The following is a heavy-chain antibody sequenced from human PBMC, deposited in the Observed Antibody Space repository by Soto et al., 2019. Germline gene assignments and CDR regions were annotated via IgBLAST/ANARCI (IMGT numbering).Heavy chain of an antibody. Sequence: SETLSLTCTVSGGSISSSSYYWGWIRQPPGKGLEWIGSIYYSGSTYYNPSLKSRVTISVDTSKNQFSLKLSSVTAADTAVYYCTLTYYYDSSGYYTPSSFDYWGQGTLVTVSS. CDR3: TLTYYYDSSGYYTPSSFDY. CDR2: IYYSGST. CDR1: GGSISSSSYY. D-gene: IGHD3-22*01. J-gene: IGHJ4*02. V-gene: IGHV4-39*01.